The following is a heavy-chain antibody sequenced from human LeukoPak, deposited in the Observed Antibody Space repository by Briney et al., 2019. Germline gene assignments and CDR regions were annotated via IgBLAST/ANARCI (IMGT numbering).Heavy chain of an antibody. CDR2: IIPIFGTA. J-gene: IGHJ4*02. CDR3: ARAARYCSGGSCYILDGYDY. V-gene: IGHV1-69*13. D-gene: IGHD2-15*01. Sequence: SVKVSCKASGGTFSSYAISWVRQAPEQGLEWMGGIIPIFGTANYAQKFQGRVTITADESTSTAYMELSSLRSEDTAVYYCARAARYCSGGSCYILDGYDYWGQGTLVTVSS. CDR1: GGTFSSYA.